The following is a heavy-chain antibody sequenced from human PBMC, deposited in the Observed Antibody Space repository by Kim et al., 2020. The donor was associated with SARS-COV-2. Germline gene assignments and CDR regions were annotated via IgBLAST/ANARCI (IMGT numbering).Heavy chain of an antibody. Sequence: AQKFQGRVTSTADESTGTAYMELSSLSSEDTAVYYCARDTYYYDSSALDYWGQGTLVTVSS. J-gene: IGHJ4*02. D-gene: IGHD3-22*01. CDR3: ARDTYYYDSSALDY. V-gene: IGHV1-69*01.